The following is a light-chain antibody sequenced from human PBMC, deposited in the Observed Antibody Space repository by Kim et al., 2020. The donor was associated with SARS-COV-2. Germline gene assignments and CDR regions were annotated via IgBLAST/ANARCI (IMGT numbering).Light chain of an antibody. V-gene: IGLV1-44*01. J-gene: IGLJ3*02. CDR1: SSNLGSNT. CDR3: ASWTDSVTGWV. CDR2: AND. Sequence: GQTVTISCSGSSSNLGSNTVNWYQQVPGTAPKLLIYANDQRPAGVPERFSSSKSGTSASLAISGLRSEDEADYYCASWTDSVTGWVFGGGTKLTVL.